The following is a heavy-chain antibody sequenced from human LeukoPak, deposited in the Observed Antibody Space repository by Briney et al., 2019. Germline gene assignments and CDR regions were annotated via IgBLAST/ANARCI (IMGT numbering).Heavy chain of an antibody. CDR1: GYTFIDYF. Sequence: ASVKVSCKASGYTFIDYFIHWVRQAPGQGLEWMGWINPRSGGTNYAQKFLGRVTMTRDTSITTVYMEVSRLRSDDTAVYYCARTYGPGRTTQSYFDSWGQGTLVTVSP. CDR2: INPRSGGT. D-gene: IGHD3-10*01. CDR3: ARTYGPGRTTQSYFDS. J-gene: IGHJ4*02. V-gene: IGHV1-2*02.